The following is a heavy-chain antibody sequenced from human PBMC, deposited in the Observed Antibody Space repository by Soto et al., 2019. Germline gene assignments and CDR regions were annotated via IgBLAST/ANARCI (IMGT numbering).Heavy chain of an antibody. D-gene: IGHD5-18*01. Sequence: ASVKVSCKASGYTFTSYYMHWVRQAPGQGLEWMGIINPSGGSTSYAQKFQGRVTMTRDTSTSTVYMELSSLRSEDTAVYYCARDGEKSGDIYGYQLSYYGMDGCGQGTTVT. J-gene: IGHJ6*02. V-gene: IGHV1-46*01. CDR1: GYTFTSYY. CDR3: ARDGEKSGDIYGYQLSYYGMDG. CDR2: INPSGGST.